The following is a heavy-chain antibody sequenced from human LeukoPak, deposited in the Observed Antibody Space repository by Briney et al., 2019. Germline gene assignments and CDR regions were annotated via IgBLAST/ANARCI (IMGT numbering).Heavy chain of an antibody. CDR3: ARALNGYCSAGSCNGDY. V-gene: IGHV3-23*01. D-gene: IGHD2-15*01. J-gene: IGHJ4*02. CDR2: INARGDSP. Sequence: GGSLRLSCAASGFSFSSYAMSWVRQAPGKGLEWVSGINARGDSPHYADSVKGRFTISRDNSKSTLYLELNSLRVEDTAVYYCARALNGYCSAGSCNGDYWGQGTLVTVSS. CDR1: GFSFSSYA.